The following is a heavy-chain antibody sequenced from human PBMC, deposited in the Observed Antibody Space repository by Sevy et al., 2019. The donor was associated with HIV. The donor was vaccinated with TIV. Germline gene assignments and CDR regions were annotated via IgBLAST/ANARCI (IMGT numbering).Heavy chain of an antibody. CDR3: ARDGLTYGSMDV. CDR1: GDSVSGNSAA. Sequence: QSQTLSLTCAISGDSVSGNSAAWNWIRQSPSRGLEWLGRTYYRSKWYNDYAVSVKSRITINPDTSKNQVSLQLNSVTPEDTAIYYCARDGLTYGSMDVWGQGTTVTVSS. V-gene: IGHV6-1*01. CDR2: TYYRSKWYN. J-gene: IGHJ6*02. D-gene: IGHD1-20*01.